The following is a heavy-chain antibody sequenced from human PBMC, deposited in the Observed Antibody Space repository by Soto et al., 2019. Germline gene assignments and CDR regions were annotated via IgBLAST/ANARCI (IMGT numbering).Heavy chain of an antibody. CDR3: ARGDYYDSSGPFSDAFDI. CDR1: GFTFSSYW. D-gene: IGHD3-22*01. Sequence: GGSLRLSCAASGFTFSSYWMSWVRQAPGKGLEWVANIKQDGSEKWYVDSVKGRFTISRDNAKNSLYLQMNSLRAEDTAVYYCARGDYYDSSGPFSDAFDIWGQGTRVTVSS. CDR2: IKQDGSEK. V-gene: IGHV3-7*04. J-gene: IGHJ3*02.